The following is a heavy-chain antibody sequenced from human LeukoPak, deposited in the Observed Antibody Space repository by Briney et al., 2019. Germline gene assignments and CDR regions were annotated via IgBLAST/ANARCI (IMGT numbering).Heavy chain of an antibody. Sequence: GGSLRLSCAASGFTFSSYAMSWVRQAPGKGLEWVSAISGSGGGTYYADSVKGRFTISSGNSKNTLYLQTNSLRAEDTAVYYCAKMSAKHLYYGDYIDYWGQRTLVTVSS. D-gene: IGHD4-17*01. CDR2: ISGSGGGT. CDR1: GFTFSSYA. J-gene: IGHJ4*02. CDR3: AKMSAKHLYYGDYIDY. V-gene: IGHV3-23*01.